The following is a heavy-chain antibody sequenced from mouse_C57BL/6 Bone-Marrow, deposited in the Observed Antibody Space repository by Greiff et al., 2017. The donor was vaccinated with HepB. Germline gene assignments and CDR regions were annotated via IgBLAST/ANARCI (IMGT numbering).Heavy chain of an antibody. D-gene: IGHD1-1*01. Sequence: VQLQQSGAELVRPGASVTLSCKASGYTFTDYEMHWVKQTPEHGLEWIGAIDPETGGTAYNQKFKGKAILTADKSSSTAYLELRGLTSEDSAVYYCTRDGSSPAWFAYWGQGTLVTVSA. V-gene: IGHV1-15*01. J-gene: IGHJ3*01. CDR1: GYTFTDYE. CDR2: IDPETGGT. CDR3: TRDGSSPAWFAY.